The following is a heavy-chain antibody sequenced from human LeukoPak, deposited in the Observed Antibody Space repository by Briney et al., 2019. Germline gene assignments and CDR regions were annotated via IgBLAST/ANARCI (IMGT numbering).Heavy chain of an antibody. V-gene: IGHV1-8*01. J-gene: IGHJ6*02. CDR1: GYTFTSYD. D-gene: IGHD1-26*01. CDR2: MNPNSGNT. CDR3: AKLGIGDV. Sequence: ASVKVSCKASGYTFTSYDINWVRQATGHGLEWMGWMNPNSGNTGYAQKFQRRVTMTRNTSISTAYMELSRLRSEDTVVYYCAKLGIGDVWGQGTTVTVSS.